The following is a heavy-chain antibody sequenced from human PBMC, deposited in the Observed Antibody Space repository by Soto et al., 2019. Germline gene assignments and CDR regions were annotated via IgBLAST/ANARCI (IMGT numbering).Heavy chain of an antibody. CDR3: ASGASRWYPYFFAS. CDR2: IIPFYNTL. J-gene: IGHJ4*02. CDR1: EGTFNSYA. Sequence: QAQVVQSGAEVRKPGSSVKVSCKASEGTFNSYAIAWVRQAPGQGREWMGGIIPFYNTLNYAQKFQDRVTIAAEDSTNTVYMELSSLRSDAAAVYFCASGASRWYPYFFASWAQGTVVTVSS. D-gene: IGHD6-13*01. V-gene: IGHV1-69*01.